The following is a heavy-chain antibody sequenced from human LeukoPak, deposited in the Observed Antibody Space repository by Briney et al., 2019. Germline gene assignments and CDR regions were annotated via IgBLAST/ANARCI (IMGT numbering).Heavy chain of an antibody. J-gene: IGHJ4*02. CDR3: ARSDNYYDSSGYYDY. CDR1: VYTFTGYY. V-gene: IGHV1-2*06. CDR2: INPNSGGT. Sequence: AAVQVSCLASVYTFTGYYMHWVRQAPGQGLEWMGRINPNSGGTNYAQKFQGRVTMTRDTSISTAYMELSRLRSDDTAVYYCARSDNYYDSSGYYDYWGQGTLVTVSS. D-gene: IGHD3-22*01.